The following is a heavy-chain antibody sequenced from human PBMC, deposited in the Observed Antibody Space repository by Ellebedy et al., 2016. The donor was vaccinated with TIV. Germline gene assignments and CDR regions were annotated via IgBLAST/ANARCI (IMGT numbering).Heavy chain of an antibody. CDR1: GDSISSYY. J-gene: IGHJ6*02. CDR2: IYYSGST. Sequence: SETLSLXXTVSGDSISSYYWSWIRQPPGKGLEWIGYIYYSGSTNYNPSLKSRVTISVDTSKNQFSLKLSSVTAADTAVYYCARDQAYCTSTSCPDPYYYYGMDVWGQGTTVTVSS. D-gene: IGHD2-2*01. V-gene: IGHV4-59*01. CDR3: ARDQAYCTSTSCPDPYYYYGMDV.